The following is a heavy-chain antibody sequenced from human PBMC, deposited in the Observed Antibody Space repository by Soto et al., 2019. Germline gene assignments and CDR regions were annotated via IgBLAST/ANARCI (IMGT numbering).Heavy chain of an antibody. CDR3: AGSQLVPNYFDY. Sequence: ASVKVSCKTSGYRFTNYAIHWVRQAPGQRLEWMGWINLGNGNTRYSEKFQGRVTITRDASAITAFMELSSLKSEDTAVYFCAGSQLVPNYFDYWGLGTLVTVSS. CDR2: INLGNGNT. CDR1: GYRFTNYA. V-gene: IGHV1-3*01. D-gene: IGHD3-10*01. J-gene: IGHJ4*02.